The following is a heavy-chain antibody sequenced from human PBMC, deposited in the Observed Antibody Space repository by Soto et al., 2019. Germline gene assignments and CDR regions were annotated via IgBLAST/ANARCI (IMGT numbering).Heavy chain of an antibody. D-gene: IGHD2-15*01. CDR3: GREENGRGGTCYSEYFHN. V-gene: IGHV1-46*01. CDR2: VNPTGGSA. J-gene: IGHJ1*01. CDR1: GDIFAASS. Sequence: GASVKVSCKTSGDIFAASSTHWVRQAPGQGLDWIGVVNPTGGSAHYAQGFEGRVTLTRATSTSTVYRALSSLRSEDQEAHYWGREENGRGGTCYSEYFHNWGQGSLGTASS.